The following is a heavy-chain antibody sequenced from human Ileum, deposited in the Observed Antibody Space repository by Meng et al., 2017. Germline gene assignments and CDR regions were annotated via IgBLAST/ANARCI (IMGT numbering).Heavy chain of an antibody. J-gene: IGHJ4*02. CDR2: IYDSGST. CDR3: SRGVMTIADD. CDR1: GGSVSSGPYY. Sequence: QVQLQEPGPGRVRPSETLSLTCTVSGGSVSSGPYYWTWIRQPPGKGLEWVGYIYDSGSTNYSPSLKSRVTISVDTSKNQFSLKLNSVTAADTAVYYCSRGVMTIADDWGQGTLVTVSS. V-gene: IGHV4-61*01. D-gene: IGHD4/OR15-4a*01.